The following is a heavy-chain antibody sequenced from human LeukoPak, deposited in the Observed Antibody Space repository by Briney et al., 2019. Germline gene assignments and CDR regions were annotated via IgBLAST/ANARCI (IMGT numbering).Heavy chain of an antibody. J-gene: IGHJ6*02. V-gene: IGHV3-49*04. D-gene: IGHD5-18*01. CDR1: GFTFGDHA. Sequence: GGSLRLSCTGSGFTFGDHAMSWVRQAPGKGLEWVGFIRSKAYGGTTGYAASVQGRFTISRDGSKSIAYLQMNSLKTEDTAFYFCARGPILLWIHNGMDVWGQGTTVTVSS. CDR3: ARGPILLWIHNGMDV. CDR2: IRSKAYGGTT.